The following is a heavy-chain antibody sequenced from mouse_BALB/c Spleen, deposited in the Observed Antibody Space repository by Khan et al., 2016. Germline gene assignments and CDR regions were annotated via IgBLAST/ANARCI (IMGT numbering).Heavy chain of an antibody. CDR3: ARHYDCAMDY. CDR2: ILPGSGST. Sequence: QVQLKQSGAELMKPGASVKISCKATGYTFSSYWIEWVKQRPGHGLEWIGEILPGSGSTNYNEKFKGKATFTADTYSNIAYMQLNSLTSEDSAVYYCARHYDCAMDYWGQGASVTVSS. V-gene: IGHV1-9*01. J-gene: IGHJ4*01. CDR1: GYTFSSYW. D-gene: IGHD2-4*01.